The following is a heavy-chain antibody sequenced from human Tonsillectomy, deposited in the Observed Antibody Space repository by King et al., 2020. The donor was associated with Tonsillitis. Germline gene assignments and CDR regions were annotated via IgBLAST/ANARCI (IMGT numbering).Heavy chain of an antibody. Sequence: EVQLVESGAEVKKPGESLKISCKASGYSFTSYWIGWVRQMPGKGLEWMGIIYPGDSDTRYSPSFQGQVTISADKSISTAYLQWSSLRASDTAMYYCARTPGYSGGLDAFDIWGQGTMVTVSS. CDR1: GYSFTSYW. D-gene: IGHD6-19*01. CDR3: ARTPGYSGGLDAFDI. V-gene: IGHV5-51*01. CDR2: IYPGDSDT. J-gene: IGHJ3*02.